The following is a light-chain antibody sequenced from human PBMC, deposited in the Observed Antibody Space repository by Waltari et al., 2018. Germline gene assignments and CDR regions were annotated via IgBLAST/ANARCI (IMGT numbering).Light chain of an antibody. Sequence: QSVLTQPPSASETPWQRVIISCSGSLSTPGSHSLYWYQHPPGTAPNLLLYRNNQRPSGVPDRFSGSKSGTSASLAISGLRSEDEGVYYCASWDESHYVFGSGTRVTVV. CDR1: LSTPGSHS. J-gene: IGLJ1*01. V-gene: IGLV1-47*01. CDR3: ASWDESHYV. CDR2: RNN.